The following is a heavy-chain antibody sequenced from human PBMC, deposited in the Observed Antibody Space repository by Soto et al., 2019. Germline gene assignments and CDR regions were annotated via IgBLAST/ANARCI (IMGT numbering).Heavy chain of an antibody. CDR1: GDWVTSHY. V-gene: IGHV4-59*02. Sequence: WDTLSLTSAFSGDWVTSHYLTCIRQSPEKGLEWIGYMRYTGFCHYNPSLKSRLTISVDRSKNQFSLQLSSVTAADTAVYYCATGSPYSGYDDYIDINCDYWGQGTLVTVSS. J-gene: IGHJ4*02. CDR3: ATGSPYSGYDDYIDINCDY. CDR2: MRYTGFC. D-gene: IGHD5-12*01.